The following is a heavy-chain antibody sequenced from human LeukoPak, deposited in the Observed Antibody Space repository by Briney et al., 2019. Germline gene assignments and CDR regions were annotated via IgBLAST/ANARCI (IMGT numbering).Heavy chain of an antibody. CDR3: ARGGSKQQLRYFQH. CDR2: ISGSGSTI. V-gene: IGHV3-11*04. CDR1: GFTFSDYY. Sequence: PGGSLRLSCAASGFTFSDYYMSWIRQAPGKGLEWVSYISGSGSTIYYADSVKGRFTISRDNAKNSLYLQMNSLRAEDTAVYYCARGGSKQQLRYFQHWGQGTLVTVSS. D-gene: IGHD6-13*01. J-gene: IGHJ1*01.